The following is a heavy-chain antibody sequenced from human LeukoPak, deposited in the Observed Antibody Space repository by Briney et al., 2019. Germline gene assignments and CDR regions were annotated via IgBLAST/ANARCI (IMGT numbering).Heavy chain of an antibody. J-gene: IGHJ4*02. V-gene: IGHV4-34*01. Sequence: SETLCLTCAVYGGSFSGYYWSWIRQPPGKGLEWIGEINHSGSTNYNPSLKSRVTISVDTSKNQFSLKLSSVTAADTAVYYCARGYCSGGSCYYFDYWGQGTLVTVSS. CDR1: GGSFSGYY. D-gene: IGHD2-15*01. CDR2: INHSGST. CDR3: ARGYCSGGSCYYFDY.